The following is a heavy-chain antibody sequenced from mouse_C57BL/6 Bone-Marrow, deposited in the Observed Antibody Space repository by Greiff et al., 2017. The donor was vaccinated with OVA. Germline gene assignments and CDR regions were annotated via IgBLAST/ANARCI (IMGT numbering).Heavy chain of an antibody. CDR3: ARGIYYGSSYGY. D-gene: IGHD1-1*01. Sequence: EVKLMESGGGLVQSGRSLRLSCATSGFTFSDFYMEWVRQAPGKGLEWIAASRNKANDYTTEYSASVKGRFIVSRDTSQSILYLQMNALRAEDTAIYYCARGIYYGSSYGYWGQGTTLTVSS. CDR1: GFTFSDFY. J-gene: IGHJ2*01. CDR2: SRNKANDYTT. V-gene: IGHV7-1*01.